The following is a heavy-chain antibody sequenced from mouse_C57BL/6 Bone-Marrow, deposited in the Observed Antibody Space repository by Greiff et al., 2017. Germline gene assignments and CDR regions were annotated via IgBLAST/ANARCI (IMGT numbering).Heavy chain of an antibody. J-gene: IGHJ2*01. CDR1: GYTFTGYW. CDR2: INPSSGYT. V-gene: IGHV1-7*01. CDR3: ARSKGGSYDYDGGYYFDY. Sequence: VQLQQSGAELAKPGASVKLSCKASGYTFTGYWMHWVKQRPGQGLEWIGYINPSSGYTKYNQKFKDKATLTADKSSSTAYMQLSSLTYEDSAVYYCARSKGGSYDYDGGYYFDYWGQGTTLTVSS. D-gene: IGHD2-4*01.